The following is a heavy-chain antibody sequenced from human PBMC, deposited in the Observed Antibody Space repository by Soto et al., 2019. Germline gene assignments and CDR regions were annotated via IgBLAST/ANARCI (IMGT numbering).Heavy chain of an antibody. CDR3: AREAGYCSRTSCYRRAFDT. J-gene: IGHJ3*02. D-gene: IGHD2-2*01. CDR1: GFTFSGLW. V-gene: IGHV3-74*03. Sequence: PGGSLRLSCAASGFTFSGLWMHWVRQVPGKGLEWVSRINTDGATSTYADSVKGRFTISRDNAKNTLYLQMSALRAEDTALYYCAREAGYCSRTSCYRRAFDTWGQGTTVTVSS. CDR2: INTDGATS.